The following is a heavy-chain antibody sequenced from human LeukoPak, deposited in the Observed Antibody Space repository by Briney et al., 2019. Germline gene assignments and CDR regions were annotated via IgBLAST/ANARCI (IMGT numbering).Heavy chain of an antibody. CDR2: ISGKGVSK. V-gene: IGHV3-23*01. D-gene: IGHD1-26*01. J-gene: IGHJ4*02. CDR1: GFSFSSYA. CDR3: AKLVGPTTSYFDS. Sequence: GGSLRLSCAASGFSFSSYAMTWVRQAPGRGLEWVSSISGKGVSKCYADSVKGRFTSSRDNPKNTLNLQMKSLRDEHTAVYYCAKLVGPTTSYFDSWGRGTLVTVCS.